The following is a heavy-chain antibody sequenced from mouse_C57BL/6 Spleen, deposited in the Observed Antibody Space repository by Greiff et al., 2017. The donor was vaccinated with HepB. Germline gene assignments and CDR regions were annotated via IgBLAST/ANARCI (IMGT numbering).Heavy chain of an antibody. CDR2: IDPKSGGT. D-gene: IGHD1-1*01. J-gene: IGHJ3*01. Sequence: VQLQQPGAELVKPGASVKLSCKASGYTFTSYWMHWVKQRPGRGLEWIGRIDPKSGGTKYNEKFKSKATLTVDQPSSTAYMQLSSLTSEDSAVYYCARDYYYGSSLAYWGQGTLVTVSA. V-gene: IGHV1-72*01. CDR3: ARDYYYGSSLAY. CDR1: GYTFTSYW.